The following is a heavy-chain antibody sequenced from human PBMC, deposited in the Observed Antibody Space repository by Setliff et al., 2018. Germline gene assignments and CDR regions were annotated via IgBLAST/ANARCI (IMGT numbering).Heavy chain of an antibody. V-gene: IGHV4-4*07. CDR2: IYVTEST. Sequence: SETLSLTCAVSGNSISSGYYWNWIRQPAGKGLEWIGRIYVTESTKYNPSLQSRVTMSVDTSKNQFSLKLTSVTAADTAVYYCVRGGSSVWAWYFDLWGRGTLVTVSS. D-gene: IGHD3-16*01. CDR3: VRGGSSVWAWYFDL. CDR1: GNSISSGYY. J-gene: IGHJ2*01.